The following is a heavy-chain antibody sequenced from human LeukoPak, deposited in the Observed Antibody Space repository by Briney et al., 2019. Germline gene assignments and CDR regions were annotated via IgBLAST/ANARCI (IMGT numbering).Heavy chain of an antibody. CDR1: GFTFSSYA. V-gene: IGHV3-23*01. CDR3: AKCPRYCSSSSCNGGYFDY. CDR2: ISGSAKST. D-gene: IGHD2-2*01. Sequence: PGGSLRLSCAASGFTFSSYAMSWVRQAPGKGLEWVSAISGSAKSTYYTDSVKGRFTISRDNSKSTMYLQMNSLRAEDTAVYYCAKCPRYCSSSSCNGGYFDYWGQGTLVTVSS. J-gene: IGHJ4*02.